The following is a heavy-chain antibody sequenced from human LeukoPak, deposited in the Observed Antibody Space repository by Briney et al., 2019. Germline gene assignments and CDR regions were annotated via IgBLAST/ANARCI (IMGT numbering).Heavy chain of an antibody. V-gene: IGHV3-30*02. CDR1: GFTFITYG. J-gene: IGHJ4*02. CDR3: VADFDY. Sequence: GGSLRLSCVASGFTFITYGIHWVRQAPGRGLDWVAYIRSDGSDKYYADSVKGRFTISSDNSENTVFLQMNSLRPEDTAVYYCVADFDYWGQGTLVTVSS. CDR2: IRSDGSDK.